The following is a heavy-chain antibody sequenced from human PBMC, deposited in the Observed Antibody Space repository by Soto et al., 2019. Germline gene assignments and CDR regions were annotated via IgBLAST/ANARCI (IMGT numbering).Heavy chain of an antibody. Sequence: EVQLVESGGGLVQPGGSLRLSCAASGFSLSDYWMHWVSQAPGEGLVWLSRITRDGSSTNYADSVKGRFTISRDNAKNTLYLQVNSLRGEDTAVYYCARGANGYYYFDYWGQGTLVTVSS. V-gene: IGHV3-74*01. CDR2: ITRDGSST. CDR1: GFSLSDYW. D-gene: IGHD5-18*01. J-gene: IGHJ4*02. CDR3: ARGANGYYYFDY.